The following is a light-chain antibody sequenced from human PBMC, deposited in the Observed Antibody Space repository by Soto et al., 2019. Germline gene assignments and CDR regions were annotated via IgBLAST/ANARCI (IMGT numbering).Light chain of an antibody. V-gene: IGLV2-23*02. Sequence: QSAPTQPASVSCPPGQSITISCTGTSSDVGSYNLVSWYQQHPCKAPKLMIYGVSQRPSGVSDRFSGSKSGDTASLTISGFQAEDEADYYCSSYAGVNTFYVFGAGTKVTVL. J-gene: IGLJ1*01. CDR1: SSDVGSYNL. CDR2: GVS. CDR3: SSYAGVNTFYV.